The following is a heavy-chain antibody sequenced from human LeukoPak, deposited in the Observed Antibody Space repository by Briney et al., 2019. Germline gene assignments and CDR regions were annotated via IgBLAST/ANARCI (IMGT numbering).Heavy chain of an antibody. V-gene: IGHV3-7*01. D-gene: IGHD3-22*01. CDR1: GFTFSNFY. Sequence: GGSLRLSCAASGFTFSNFYMSWFRQAPGKGLEWVANIKQDGTGNYYVDSVKGRFTISRDNAKNSLYLQMNSLRAEDTAVYYCARENGYYDSSGYYYRHYYYYYMDVWGKGTTVTVSS. CDR3: ARENGYYDSSGYYYRHYYYYYMDV. CDR2: IKQDGTGN. J-gene: IGHJ6*03.